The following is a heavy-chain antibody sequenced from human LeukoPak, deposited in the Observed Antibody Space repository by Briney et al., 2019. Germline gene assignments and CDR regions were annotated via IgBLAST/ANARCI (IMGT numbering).Heavy chain of an antibody. J-gene: IGHJ4*02. CDR2: IYPGESDT. V-gene: IGHV5-51*01. CDR1: GYTFTAYW. D-gene: IGHD5-24*01. Sequence: GESLKISCQVSGYTFTAYWVAWVRQMPGKGLEWMGIIYPGESDTRYSPSFEGQVTISADKSISTAYVQWSSLKASDTAMYYCARQDGRALYYFDYWGQGTLFTVSS. CDR3: ARQDGRALYYFDY.